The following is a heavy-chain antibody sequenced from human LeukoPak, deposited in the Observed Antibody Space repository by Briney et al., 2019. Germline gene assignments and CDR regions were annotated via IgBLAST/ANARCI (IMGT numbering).Heavy chain of an antibody. CDR3: AREMGSMVRGVIKWDWFDP. J-gene: IGHJ5*02. D-gene: IGHD3-10*01. CDR1: GGTFSSYA. V-gene: IGHV1-69*04. CDR2: IIPILGIA. Sequence: SVKVSCKASGGTFSSYAISWVRQAPGQGLEWMGRIIPILGIANYAQKFQGRVTITADKSTSTAYMELSSLRSEDTAVYYCAREMGSMVRGVIKWDWFDPWGQGTLVTVSS.